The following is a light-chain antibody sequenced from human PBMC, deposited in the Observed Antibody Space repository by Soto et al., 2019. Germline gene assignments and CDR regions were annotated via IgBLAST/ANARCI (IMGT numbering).Light chain of an antibody. Sequence: SYELTQPPSVSVAPGQTARITCGGNNIGSKSVHWYQQKPGQAPVLVVYEDSDRPSGIPERFSGSNSGNTATLTISRVEAGDEADYYCQVWDSSSAHGVVFGGGTKLTVL. CDR2: EDS. J-gene: IGLJ2*01. V-gene: IGLV3-21*02. CDR3: QVWDSSSAHGVV. CDR1: NIGSKS.